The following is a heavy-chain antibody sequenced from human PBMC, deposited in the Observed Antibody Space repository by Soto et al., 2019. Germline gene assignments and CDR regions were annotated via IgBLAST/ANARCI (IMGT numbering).Heavy chain of an antibody. V-gene: IGHV1-2*02. CDR2: INPNSGGT. Sequence: ASVKVSCKASGYTFTGYYMHWVRQAPGQGLEWMGWINPNSGGTSYAQKFQGRVTMTRDTSISTAYMELSRLRSDDTAVYYCARDFRIAAPWGWFDPWGQGTLVTVSS. J-gene: IGHJ5*02. D-gene: IGHD6-13*01. CDR3: ARDFRIAAPWGWFDP. CDR1: GYTFTGYY.